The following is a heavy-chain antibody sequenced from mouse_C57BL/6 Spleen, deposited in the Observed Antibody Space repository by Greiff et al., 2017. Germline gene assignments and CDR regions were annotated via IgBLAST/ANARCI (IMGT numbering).Heavy chain of an antibody. J-gene: IGHJ2*01. CDR2: IYPGDGDT. CDR3: ARFYDGY. CDR1: GYAFSSSW. Sequence: VQLQQSGPELVKPGASVKISCKASGYAFSSSWMNWVKQRPGKGLEWIGRIYPGDGDTNYNGKFKGKATLTADKSSSTAYMQLSSLTSEDSAVYFCARFYDGYWGQGTTLTVSS. V-gene: IGHV1-82*01. D-gene: IGHD2-3*01.